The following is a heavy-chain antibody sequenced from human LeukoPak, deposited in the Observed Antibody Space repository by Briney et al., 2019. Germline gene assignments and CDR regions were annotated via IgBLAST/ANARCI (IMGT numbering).Heavy chain of an antibody. J-gene: IGHJ5*02. CDR2: IYYSGST. D-gene: IGHD4-17*01. V-gene: IGHV4-59*01. Sequence: SETLSLTCTVSGGSISSYYWSWIRQPPGKGLEWIGYIYYSGSTNYNPSLKSRVTISVDTSKNQFSLTLSSVTAADTAVYYCARDPYGDYVNWFDPWGQGTLVTVSS. CDR1: GGSISSYY. CDR3: ARDPYGDYVNWFDP.